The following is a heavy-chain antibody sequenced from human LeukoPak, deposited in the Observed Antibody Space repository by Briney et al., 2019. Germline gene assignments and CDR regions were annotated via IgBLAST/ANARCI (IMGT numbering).Heavy chain of an antibody. V-gene: IGHV3-30*02. J-gene: IGHJ6*02. CDR3: VKEIRRNYFYGMDV. CDR2: IRYDGSNK. CDR1: GFSFSKSD. Sequence: PGGSLRLSWAASGFSFSKSDMHWVRQAPGKGLEWVAFIRYDGSNKYYEDSVKGRLTISRDNAKNTLFLRMYSLRPEDTAVYYCVKEIRRNYFYGMDVWGQGTSVTVSS.